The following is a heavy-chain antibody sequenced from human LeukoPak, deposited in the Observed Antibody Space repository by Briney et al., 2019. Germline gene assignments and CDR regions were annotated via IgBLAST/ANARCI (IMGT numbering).Heavy chain of an antibody. CDR1: GFTFSSYW. CDR3: ARRNVVGATTFFDY. Sequence: GGSLRLSCAASGFTFSSYWMHWVRQAPGKGLGWVSRINSDGSSTIYADSVKGRFTISRDNAKNTLYLQMNSLRAEDTAVYYCARRNVVGATTFFDYWGQGTLVTVSS. D-gene: IGHD1-26*01. V-gene: IGHV3-74*01. CDR2: INSDGSST. J-gene: IGHJ4*02.